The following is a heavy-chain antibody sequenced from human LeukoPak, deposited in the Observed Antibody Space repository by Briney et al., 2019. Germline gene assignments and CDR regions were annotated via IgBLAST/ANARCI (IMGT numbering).Heavy chain of an antibody. J-gene: IGHJ4*02. CDR1: GGSISSGSYY. Sequence: PSETLSLTCTVSGGSISSGSYYWSWIRQPAGKGLEWIGRIYTSGSTNYNPSLKSRVTISVDTSKNQFSLKLSSVTAADTAVYYCARDGESGSYFFFDYWGQGTLVTVSS. D-gene: IGHD1-26*01. V-gene: IGHV4-61*02. CDR2: IYTSGST. CDR3: ARDGESGSYFFFDY.